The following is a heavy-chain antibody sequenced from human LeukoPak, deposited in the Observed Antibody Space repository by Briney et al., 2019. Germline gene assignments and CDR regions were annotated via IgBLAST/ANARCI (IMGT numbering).Heavy chain of an antibody. CDR1: GFTFSSYG. Sequence: QPGGSLRLSCAASGFTFSSYGMHWVRHAPGKGLEWVAFIRYDGSNKYYADSVKGRFTISRDNSKNTLYLQMNSLRAEDTAVYYCATVVVTAITARDYWGQGTLVTVSS. V-gene: IGHV3-30*02. CDR3: ATVVVTAITARDY. J-gene: IGHJ4*02. D-gene: IGHD2-21*02. CDR2: IRYDGSNK.